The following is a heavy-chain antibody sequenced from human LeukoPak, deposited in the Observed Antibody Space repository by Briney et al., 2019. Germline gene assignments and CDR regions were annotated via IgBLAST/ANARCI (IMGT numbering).Heavy chain of an antibody. CDR2: IYSGGST. J-gene: IGHJ4*02. Sequence: GGSLRLSCAASGFTFSSYSMSWVRQAPGKGLEWVSVIYSGGSTYYADSVKGRFTISRDNSKNTLYLQMNSLRAEDTAVYYCAREYYDSSGYYWVYWGQGTLVTVSS. CDR3: AREYYDSSGYYWVY. D-gene: IGHD3-22*01. CDR1: GFTFSSYS. V-gene: IGHV3-66*01.